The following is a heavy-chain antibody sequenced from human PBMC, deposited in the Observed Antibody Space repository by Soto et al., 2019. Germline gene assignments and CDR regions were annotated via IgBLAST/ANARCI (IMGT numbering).Heavy chain of an antibody. J-gene: IGHJ4*02. D-gene: IGHD3-3*01. CDR3: AGPPTWGTYYDFWSGYVVDY. Sequence: GGSMKLSCAASGFTFSSYAMSWVRQAPGKGLEWVSAISGSGGSTYYADSVKGRFTISRDNSKNTLYLQMNSLRAEDTAVYYCAGPPTWGTYYDFWSGYVVDYWGQGTLVTVSS. V-gene: IGHV3-23*01. CDR2: ISGSGGST. CDR1: GFTFSSYA.